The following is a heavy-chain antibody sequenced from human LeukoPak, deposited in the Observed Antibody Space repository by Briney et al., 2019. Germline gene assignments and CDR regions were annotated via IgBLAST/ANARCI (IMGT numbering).Heavy chain of an antibody. Sequence: SGGSLRLSCEASGFTFSRYWMYWVRQAPGKGLEWVSRIKSDGTFISYAESVRGRFTISRDNAKNTLFLEMNSLRVDDTAIYYCARDAEDNSGWTFDYWGQGTLVTVSS. CDR3: ARDAEDNSGWTFDY. CDR1: GFTFSRYW. CDR2: IKSDGTFI. J-gene: IGHJ4*02. D-gene: IGHD5-12*01. V-gene: IGHV3-74*01.